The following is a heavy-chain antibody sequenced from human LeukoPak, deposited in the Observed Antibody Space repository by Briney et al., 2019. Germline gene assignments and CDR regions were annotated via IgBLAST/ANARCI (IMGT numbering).Heavy chain of an antibody. J-gene: IGHJ4*02. CDR2: ISAYNGNT. CDR1: GYTFTSYG. CDR3: ASSGYSYGYYDSSGYPRGDY. V-gene: IGHV1-18*01. Sequence: ASVKVSCKASGYTFTSYGISWVRQAPGQGLEWMGWISAYNGNTNYAQKLQGRVTMTTDTSTSTAYMELRSLRSDDTAVYYCASSGYSYGYYDSSGYPRGDYWGQGTLVTVSS. D-gene: IGHD3-22*01.